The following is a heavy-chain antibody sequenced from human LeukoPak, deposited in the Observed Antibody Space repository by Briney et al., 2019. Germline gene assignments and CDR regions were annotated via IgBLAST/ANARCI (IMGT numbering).Heavy chain of an antibody. Sequence: ASVKVSCKASGYTFTNYDINWVRQAIGQGLEWMGWMNPNSGNTGYAQKFQGRVTMTRNTSISTAYMELSSLRSEDTAVYYCARLDYYDSSGYDAFDIWGQGAMVTVSS. V-gene: IGHV1-8*01. D-gene: IGHD3-22*01. J-gene: IGHJ3*02. CDR3: ARLDYYDSSGYDAFDI. CDR2: MNPNSGNT. CDR1: GYTFTNYD.